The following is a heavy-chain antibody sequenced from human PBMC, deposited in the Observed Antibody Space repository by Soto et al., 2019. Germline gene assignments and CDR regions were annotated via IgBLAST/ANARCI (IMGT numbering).Heavy chain of an antibody. CDR3: AHAYGGRSLY. CDR1: GFSLTTDRVG. Sequence: QITLKESGPTLVKPTQTLTLTCTFSGFSLTTDRVGVGWIRQPPGEALEWLAVIYWDDSKTYRPSVESRLTITKYTSKNPVALTMTNMDSPDTPTYYCAHAYGGRSLYWCQGTLVTVSS. V-gene: IGHV2-5*02. CDR2: IYWDDSK. J-gene: IGHJ4*02. D-gene: IGHD1-26*01.